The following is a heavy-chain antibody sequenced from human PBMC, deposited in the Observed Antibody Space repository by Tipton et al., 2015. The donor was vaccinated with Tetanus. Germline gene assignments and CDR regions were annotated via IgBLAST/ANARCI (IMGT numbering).Heavy chain of an antibody. CDR2: IYPGDSDT. CDR3: ARRLGPLTGEYIWYFDL. J-gene: IGHJ2*01. V-gene: IGHV5-51*01. D-gene: IGHD7-27*01. CDR1: GYFFDTHW. Sequence: VQLVQSGAEMRKSGESLKISCKTSGYFFDTHWIAWVRQMPGKGLEWMGIIYPGDSDTRYSPSFEGQFTISVDKSIATAYLQWSRLKASDTAMYYSARRLGPLTGEYIWYFDLWGRGTQVTVSS.